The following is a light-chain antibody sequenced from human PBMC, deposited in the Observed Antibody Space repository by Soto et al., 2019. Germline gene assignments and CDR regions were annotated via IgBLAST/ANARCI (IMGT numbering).Light chain of an antibody. CDR2: DAS. Sequence: EIVSTQSPATLSLSPGERASLSCRASQSVGTSLAWYQQKRGQAPRLLIYDASNRATGIPARFSGSGSGTDFTLTISTLEPEDFAVYYCQQRSNWPPFTFGPGTKVDIK. V-gene: IGKV3-11*01. J-gene: IGKJ3*01. CDR1: QSVGTS. CDR3: QQRSNWPPFT.